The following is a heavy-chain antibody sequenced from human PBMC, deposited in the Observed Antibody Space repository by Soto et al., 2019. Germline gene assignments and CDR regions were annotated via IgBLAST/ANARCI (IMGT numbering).Heavy chain of an antibody. V-gene: IGHV1-2*04. CDR1: GYTFTGYY. Sequence: QVHLVQSGAEVVKPGASVKVSCKASGYTFTGYYIHWVRQAPGQGLEWMGWINPNSGGANIAQKFQGWVNMTRDTSISTAYMELTRLRSNDTAVYYCARDYYDGSASYGVEIWGQGTKGTVAA. CDR2: INPNSGGA. CDR3: ARDYYDGSASYGVEI. D-gene: IGHD3-16*01. J-gene: IGHJ3*01.